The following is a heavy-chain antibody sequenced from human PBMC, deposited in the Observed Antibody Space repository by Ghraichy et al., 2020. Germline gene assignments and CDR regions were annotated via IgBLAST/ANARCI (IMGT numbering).Heavy chain of an antibody. CDR3: AKDRGDYSNFRFDP. Sequence: GESLNISCAASGFIFSNYGMSWVRQAPGKGLEWVSGLSGSGGSTYYADSVKGRFTISRDNSKNTLYLQMNSLRAEDTAVYYCAKDRGDYSNFRFDPWGQGTLVTVSS. V-gene: IGHV3-23*01. D-gene: IGHD4-17*01. CDR1: GFIFSNYG. J-gene: IGHJ5*02. CDR2: LSGSGGST.